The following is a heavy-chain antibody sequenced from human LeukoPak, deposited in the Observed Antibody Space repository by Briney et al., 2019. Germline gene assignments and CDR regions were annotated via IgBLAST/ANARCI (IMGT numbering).Heavy chain of an antibody. Sequence: ASVKVSCKASGGTFSSYAISWVRQAPGQGLEWMGWISGYNGNTNYAQKLQGRVTMTTDTSTTTAYMELRSLRYDDTAVYYCARDWHSVSSTREIYFDYWGQGTRVTVSS. CDR3: ARDWHSVSSTREIYFDY. V-gene: IGHV1-18*01. CDR1: GGTFSSYA. D-gene: IGHD5/OR15-5a*01. J-gene: IGHJ4*02. CDR2: ISGYNGNT.